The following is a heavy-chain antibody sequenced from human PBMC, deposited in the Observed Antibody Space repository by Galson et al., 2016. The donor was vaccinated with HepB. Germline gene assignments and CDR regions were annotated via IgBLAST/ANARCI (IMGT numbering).Heavy chain of an antibody. CDR1: GDSMSHYY. V-gene: IGHV4-59*01. D-gene: IGHD3-9*01. Sequence: LSLTCTVSGDSMSHYYWSWLRQPPGKGLEWIGYIDGSGSTNYNPSLKSRVAMSVDTSKNQFSLRLTSVTAADTAVYYCARGPLLRYFDWGQGTLVTVSS. CDR3: ARGPLLRYFD. CDR2: IDGSGST. J-gene: IGHJ4*02.